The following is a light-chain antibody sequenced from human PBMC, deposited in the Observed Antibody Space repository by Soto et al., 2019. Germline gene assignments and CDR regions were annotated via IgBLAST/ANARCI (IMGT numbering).Light chain of an antibody. Sequence: VLTQPPSASGTPGQRVTISCSGSSFNVGGNTVNWYQQVTGTAPKFLINSNNQRPSGVPDRFSGSKSGTSASLAISGLQSEDEADYYCATWDDSLNGVVFGGGTKVTVL. CDR2: SNN. CDR1: SFNVGGNT. CDR3: ATWDDSLNGVV. J-gene: IGLJ2*01. V-gene: IGLV1-44*01.